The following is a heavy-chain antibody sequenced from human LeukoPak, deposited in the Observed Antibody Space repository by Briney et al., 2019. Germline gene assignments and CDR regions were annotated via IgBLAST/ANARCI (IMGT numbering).Heavy chain of an antibody. CDR1: GGSISSYY. V-gene: IGHV4-59*01. CDR2: IYYSGST. D-gene: IGHD5-18*01. J-gene: IGHJ5*02. Sequence: SETLSLTCTVSGGSISSYYWSWIRQPPGKGLEWIGYIYYSGSTNYNPSLKSRVTISVDTSKNQFSLKLSSVTAADTAVYYCARASSGIQLWLNWFDPWGQGTLVTVSS. CDR3: ARASSGIQLWLNWFDP.